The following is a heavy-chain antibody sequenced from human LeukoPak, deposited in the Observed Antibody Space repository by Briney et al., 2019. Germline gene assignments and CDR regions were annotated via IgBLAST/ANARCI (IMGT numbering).Heavy chain of an antibody. Sequence: EASVKVSCKASGYTFTGYYMHWVRQAPGQGLEWMGWINPNSGGTNYAQKFQGRVTMTRDTSIPTAYMELSRLRSDDTAVYSCATSMYYYHISGYYHVNGPLDAFDIWGQGTMVTVSS. CDR1: GYTFTGYY. CDR2: INPNSGGT. D-gene: IGHD3-22*01. J-gene: IGHJ3*02. V-gene: IGHV1-2*02. CDR3: ATSMYYYHISGYYHVNGPLDAFDI.